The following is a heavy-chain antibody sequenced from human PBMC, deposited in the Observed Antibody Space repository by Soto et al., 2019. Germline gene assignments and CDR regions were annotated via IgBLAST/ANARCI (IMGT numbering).Heavy chain of an antibody. Sequence: EVQLLESGGGLVQPGGSLRLSCAASGFTFSSYVMSWVRQVPGKGLEWVSGISGSGSSTYYTDSAKGRFTISRDNSKNTLHLQMNSLRAEDTAVYYCAKDPKYSSGKGWFDPWGQGTLVTVSS. D-gene: IGHD6-19*01. V-gene: IGHV3-23*01. CDR3: AKDPKYSSGKGWFDP. CDR1: GFTFSSYV. CDR2: ISGSGSST. J-gene: IGHJ5*02.